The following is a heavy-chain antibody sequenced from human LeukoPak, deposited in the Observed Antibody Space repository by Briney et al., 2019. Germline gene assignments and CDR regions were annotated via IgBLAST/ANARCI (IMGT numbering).Heavy chain of an antibody. CDR2: IYYSGST. D-gene: IGHD3-10*01. V-gene: IGHV4-59*01. J-gene: IGHJ5*02. CDR1: GGSISSYY. Sequence: KPSETLSLTCTVSGGSISSYYWSWIRQPPGKGLEWIGYIYYSGSTNYNPSLKSRVTISVDTSKNQFSLKLSSVTAADTAVYYCAREGSGSGSYYRWFDPWGQGTLVTVSS. CDR3: AREGSGSGSYYRWFDP.